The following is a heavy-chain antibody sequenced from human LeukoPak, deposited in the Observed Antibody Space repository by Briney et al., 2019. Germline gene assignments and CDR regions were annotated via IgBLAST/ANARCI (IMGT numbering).Heavy chain of an antibody. Sequence: SETLSLTCAVYGGSFSGYYWSWIRQPPGKGLEWIGEINHRGSTNYNPSLKIRVPISVDTSKNQFSLKLSSLTAADTAVYYCAREGGYCSSTSCYYKFNWFDPWGQGTLVTVSS. D-gene: IGHD2-2*01. J-gene: IGHJ5*02. CDR2: INHRGST. CDR3: AREGGYCSSTSCYYKFNWFDP. CDR1: GGSFSGYY. V-gene: IGHV4-34*01.